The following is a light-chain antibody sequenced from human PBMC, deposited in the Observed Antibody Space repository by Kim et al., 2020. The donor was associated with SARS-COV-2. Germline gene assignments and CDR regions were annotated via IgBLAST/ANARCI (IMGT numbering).Light chain of an antibody. CDR2: WAS. J-gene: IGKJ2*01. CDR1: QSVLYSSNNKNF. CDR3: QQYFSSPYT. Sequence: TATINCKSRQSVLYSSNNKNFLAWYQQKPGQPPRVLIYWASTRESGVPDRFSGSGSATDFTLTISSLQAEDVAVYFCQQYFSSPYTFGQGTKLEI. V-gene: IGKV4-1*01.